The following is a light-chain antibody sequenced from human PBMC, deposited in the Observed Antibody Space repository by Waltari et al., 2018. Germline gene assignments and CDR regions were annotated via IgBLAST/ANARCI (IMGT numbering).Light chain of an antibody. Sequence: DLQMTQSPSSLSASVGDRVTSTCRASLDITNYLNWYQQKPGKAPKLLIYDASNLDTGVPSRFSGSASGTDSALTISSLQPEDIATYYCQQYDNLAFTVGPGTKVNI. CDR2: DAS. V-gene: IGKV1-33*01. CDR1: LDITNY. J-gene: IGKJ3*01. CDR3: QQYDNLAFT.